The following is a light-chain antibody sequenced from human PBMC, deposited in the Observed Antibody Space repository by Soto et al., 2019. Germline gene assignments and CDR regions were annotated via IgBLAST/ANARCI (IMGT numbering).Light chain of an antibody. Sequence: EIVLTQSPATLSLSPGERATLSCRASQSVSSYLAWYQQKPGQAPRLLIYDASNRATGIPARFSGSGSGTGFTLTISGIEPEDFAVYYCQQRSNWPPLTFGGGTKVEIK. CDR3: QQRSNWPPLT. J-gene: IGKJ4*01. V-gene: IGKV3-11*01. CDR2: DAS. CDR1: QSVSSY.